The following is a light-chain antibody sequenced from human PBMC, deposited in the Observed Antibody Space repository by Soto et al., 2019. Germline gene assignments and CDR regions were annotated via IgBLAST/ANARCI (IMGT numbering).Light chain of an antibody. CDR3: QQRSNWPPT. CDR1: QSVSSSY. J-gene: IGKJ4*01. V-gene: IGKV3D-20*02. CDR2: GAS. Sequence: EIVLTQSPGTLSLSPGERATLSCRASQSVSSSYLAWYQQKPGQAPRLLIYGASSRATGIPVRFSGSGSGTDFTLTISSLGPEDFAVYYCQQRSNWPPTFGGGTKVDIK.